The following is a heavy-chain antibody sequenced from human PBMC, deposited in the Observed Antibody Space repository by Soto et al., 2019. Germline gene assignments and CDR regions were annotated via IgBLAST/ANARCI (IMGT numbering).Heavy chain of an antibody. CDR1: GFSLSTSGVG. Sequence: SGPTLVNPTQTLTLTCTFSGFSLSTSGVGVGWIRQPPGKALEWLALIYWNDDKRYSPSLKSRLTITKDTSKNQVVLTMTNMDPVDTATYYCAHSRPYYYDSSHLSPEENDIWGQGTMVTVSS. D-gene: IGHD3-22*01. CDR2: IYWNDDK. CDR3: AHSRPYYYDSSHLSPEENDI. J-gene: IGHJ3*02. V-gene: IGHV2-5*01.